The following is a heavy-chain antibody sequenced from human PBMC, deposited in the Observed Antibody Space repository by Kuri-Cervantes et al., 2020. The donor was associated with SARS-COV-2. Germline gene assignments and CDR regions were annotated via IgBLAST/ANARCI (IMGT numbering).Heavy chain of an antibody. J-gene: IGHJ6*03. CDR3: ARIGPLYYYYYYMDV. Sequence: GSLRPSCAVYGGSFSGYYWSWIRQPPGKGLEWIGEINHSGSTNYNPSLKSRVTISVDTSKNQFSLKLSSVTAADTAVYYCARIGPLYYYYYYMDVWGKGTTVTVSS. V-gene: IGHV4-34*01. D-gene: IGHD6-25*01. CDR1: GGSFSGYY. CDR2: INHSGST.